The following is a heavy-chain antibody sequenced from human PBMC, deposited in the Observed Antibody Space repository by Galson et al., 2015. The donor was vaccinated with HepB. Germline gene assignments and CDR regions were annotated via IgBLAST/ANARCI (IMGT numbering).Heavy chain of an antibody. Sequence: SLRLSCAASGFIFSSYWMHWVRQAPGKGLVWVSSIDSAGNRTTYADSVKGRFTISRDNTKNTLYLQMNGLRAEDTAVYYCARGPYGTGVAGAPFDYWGQGTLATVSS. J-gene: IGHJ4*02. D-gene: IGHD6-19*01. CDR3: ARGPYGTGVAGAPFDY. CDR1: GFIFSSYW. V-gene: IGHV3-74*01. CDR2: IDSAGNRT.